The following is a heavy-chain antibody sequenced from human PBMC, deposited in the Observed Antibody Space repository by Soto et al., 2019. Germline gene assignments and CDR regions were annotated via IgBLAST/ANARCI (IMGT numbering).Heavy chain of an antibody. J-gene: IGHJ6*03. CDR1: GFAFSGYW. Sequence: EVQLVESGGILVQPGGSLRLSCAASGFAFSGYWMSWVRQAPGMGLEWVANIKQDGGEIYYVDSVKGRFTISRDNAKNSLYLQMNSLRAEDTAVYYCARVTIEAPAYCYCIDVWGKGTTVTVSS. CDR3: ARVTIEAPAYCYCIDV. V-gene: IGHV3-7*01. D-gene: IGHD3-10*01. CDR2: IKQDGGEI.